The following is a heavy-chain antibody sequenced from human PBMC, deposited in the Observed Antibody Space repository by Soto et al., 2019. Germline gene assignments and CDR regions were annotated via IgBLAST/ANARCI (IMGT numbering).Heavy chain of an antibody. J-gene: IGHJ2*01. Sequence: EVRLMESGGGFLQTGGSQRLSCVASGFTFNSYAMSWVCQSPEKGLEWVSAISGSGWQTYYAESVQGRFTISRDNSKTTVYLHMNRLRAEDSGIYYWAKVRYFDASGGCANFWGRGTLVTVSS. CDR1: GFTFNSYA. D-gene: IGHD3-9*01. CDR3: AKVRYFDASGGCANF. CDR2: ISGSGWQT. V-gene: IGHV3-23*01.